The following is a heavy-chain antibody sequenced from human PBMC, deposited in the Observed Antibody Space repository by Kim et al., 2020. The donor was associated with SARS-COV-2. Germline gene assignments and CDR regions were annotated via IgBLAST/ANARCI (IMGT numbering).Heavy chain of an antibody. V-gene: IGHV1-18*01. CDR3: ARGDDILIDYYRGGDY. J-gene: IGHJ4*02. Sequence: ASVKVSCKASGYTFSSYGISWVRQAPGQGLEWMGWISAYNGNTNYAQKFQGRVTMTTDTSTTTTYMELRSLRSDDTAVYYCARGDDILIDYYRGGDYWGQGTLVSVSS. CDR1: GYTFSSYG. CDR2: ISAYNGNT. D-gene: IGHD3-9*01.